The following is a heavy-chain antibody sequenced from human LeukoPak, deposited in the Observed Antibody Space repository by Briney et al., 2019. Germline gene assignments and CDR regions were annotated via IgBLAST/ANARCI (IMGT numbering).Heavy chain of an antibody. J-gene: IGHJ5*02. D-gene: IGHD5-24*01. CDR1: GGSISSSNR. Sequence: SGTLSLTCAVSGGSISSSNRWSWVRQPPGKGLEWIGEIYHSGSTNYNPSLKSRVTISVDKSKNQFSLKLSSVTAADTAVYYCARGGDGYNRYNWFDPWGQGTLVTVSS. CDR2: IYHSGST. V-gene: IGHV4-4*02. CDR3: ARGGDGYNRYNWFDP.